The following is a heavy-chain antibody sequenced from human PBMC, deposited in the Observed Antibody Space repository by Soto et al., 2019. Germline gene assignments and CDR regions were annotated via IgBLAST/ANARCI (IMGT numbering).Heavy chain of an antibody. J-gene: IGHJ5*02. V-gene: IGHV4-4*02. CDR1: GGSITSANW. Sequence: AGGSLSLTCAGSGGSITSANWWTWVRQPPGGGLEWIGEISHSGITNYKASLKSRVTMSVDKTKNDVSLKLTSVTAADTAVYYCARVLRGWFDPWGQGTPVTVSS. CDR2: ISHSGIT. CDR3: ARVLRGWFDP.